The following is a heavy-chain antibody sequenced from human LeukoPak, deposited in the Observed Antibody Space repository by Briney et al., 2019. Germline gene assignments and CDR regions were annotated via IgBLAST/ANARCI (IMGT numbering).Heavy chain of an antibody. CDR1: GFTFSSYE. CDR2: ISSSGSTI. CDR3: ARGENSYGYLFAY. D-gene: IGHD5-18*01. V-gene: IGHV3-48*03. Sequence: GGSLRLSRAASGFTFSSYEMNWVRQAPGKGLEWVSYISSSGSTIYYADSVKGRFTIARDNSKNTLYLQMNSLRAEDTAVYYCARGENSYGYLFAYWGQGTLVTVSS. J-gene: IGHJ4*02.